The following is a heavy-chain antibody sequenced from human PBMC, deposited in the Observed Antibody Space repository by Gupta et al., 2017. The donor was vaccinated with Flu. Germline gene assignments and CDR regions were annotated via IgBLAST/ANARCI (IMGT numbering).Heavy chain of an antibody. Sequence: QVQLQESGPGLVKPSETLSLTCAVSGYSISSGSFWGWIRQPPGKGLQWIASMYHSGGTYYNPSLKSRVTISVDTSKNQFSPRLSSVTAADTAVYYCARGGSSWYNWFDPWGQGTLVAVSS. CDR2: MYHSGGT. CDR1: GYSISSGSF. D-gene: IGHD6-13*01. J-gene: IGHJ5*02. CDR3: ARGGSSWYNWFDP. V-gene: IGHV4-38-2*01.